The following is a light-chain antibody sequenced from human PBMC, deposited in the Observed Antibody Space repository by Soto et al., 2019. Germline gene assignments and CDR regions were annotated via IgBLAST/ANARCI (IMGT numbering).Light chain of an antibody. CDR2: GAS. Sequence: EIVMTQSPATLSVSPGETTRLSCRASQSINSDVAWYQQKVGQTPRLLIHGASTRATGIAARFSGSGSGTEFTLTISGLQSEDFATYYCQQYYNLPYTFGQGTKLEIK. V-gene: IGKV3D-15*01. CDR3: QQYYNLPYT. CDR1: QSINSD. J-gene: IGKJ2*01.